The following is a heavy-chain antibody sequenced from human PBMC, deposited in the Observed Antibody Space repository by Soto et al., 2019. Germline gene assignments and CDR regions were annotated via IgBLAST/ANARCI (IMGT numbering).Heavy chain of an antibody. CDR2: ISGSGGST. J-gene: IGHJ6*03. CDR1: GCPFSSYA. Sequence: PGGSLRLSCAASGCPFSSYAMSWVRQAPGKGLEWVSAISGSGGSTYYADSVKGRFTISRDNSKNTLYLQMNSLRAEDTAVYYCAKAPHCSGGSCSYYYYYYMDVWGKGTTVTVSS. CDR3: AKAPHCSGGSCSYYYYYYMDV. D-gene: IGHD2-15*01. V-gene: IGHV3-23*01.